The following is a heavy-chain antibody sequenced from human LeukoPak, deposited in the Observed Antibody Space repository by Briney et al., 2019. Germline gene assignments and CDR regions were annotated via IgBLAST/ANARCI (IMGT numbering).Heavy chain of an antibody. CDR1: GFTFSNAW. CDR3: TTGTRTGLFDY. Sequence: GGSLRLSCAASGFTFSNAWLSWVRQAPGKGLEWVGRIKSKTDGGTTDYAAPVKGRFTISRDDSRNTLYLQMNSLKTEDTAVYYCTTGTRTGLFDYWGQGTLVTVSS. V-gene: IGHV3-15*01. J-gene: IGHJ4*02. D-gene: IGHD3/OR15-3a*01. CDR2: IKSKTDGGTT.